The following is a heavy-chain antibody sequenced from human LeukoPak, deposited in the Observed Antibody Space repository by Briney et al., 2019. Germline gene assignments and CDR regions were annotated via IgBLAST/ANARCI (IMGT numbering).Heavy chain of an antibody. CDR3: ARDPGATTVVVRNYYGMDV. CDR1: GFTFSSYS. J-gene: IGHJ6*02. D-gene: IGHD4-17*01. Sequence: PGGSLRLSCAASGFTFSSYSMNWVRQAPGKGLEWVSSISSSSSYIYYADSVKGRSTISRDNAKNSLYLQMNSLRAEDTAVYCCARDPGATTVVVRNYYGMDVWGQGTTVTVSS. CDR2: ISSSSSYI. V-gene: IGHV3-21*01.